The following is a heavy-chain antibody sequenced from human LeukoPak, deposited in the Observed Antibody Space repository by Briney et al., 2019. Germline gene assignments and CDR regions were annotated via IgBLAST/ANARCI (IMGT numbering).Heavy chain of an antibody. J-gene: IGHJ4*02. Sequence: GGSLRLSCAASGFTFDDYAMHWVRQAPGKGLEWVSGISWNSGSIGYADSVKGRFTISRDNAKNSLYLQMNSLRAEDTAVYYCARGRDYGFYWGQGTLVTVSS. V-gene: IGHV3-9*01. CDR1: GFTFDDYA. D-gene: IGHD4-17*01. CDR3: ARGRDYGFY. CDR2: ISWNSGSI.